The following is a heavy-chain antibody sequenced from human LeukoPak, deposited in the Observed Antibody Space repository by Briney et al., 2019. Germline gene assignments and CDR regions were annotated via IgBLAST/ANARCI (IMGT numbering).Heavy chain of an antibody. CDR1: GFTFNDYA. CDR2: ISWNSGSI. J-gene: IGHJ3*02. Sequence: PGGSLRLSCAASGFTFNDYAMNWVRQAPGKGLEGVSGISWNSGSIVYADSMKGRFTISRDNAKNSLYLQMNGLRAEDTALYYCAKDGGYGGNSGAFDIWGQGTMVTVSS. V-gene: IGHV3-9*01. CDR3: AKDGGYGGNSGAFDI. D-gene: IGHD4-23*01.